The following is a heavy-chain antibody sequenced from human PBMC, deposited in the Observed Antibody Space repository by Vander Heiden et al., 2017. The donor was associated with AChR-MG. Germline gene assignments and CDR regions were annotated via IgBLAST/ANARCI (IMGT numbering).Heavy chain of an antibody. CDR3: ARGAITILAFDI. Sequence: QVQLVESGGGVVQPGRSLRLSCAASGLTFSSYGMHWVRQAPGKGLEWVAVIWYDGSNKYYADSVKGRFTISRDNSKNTLYLQMNSLRAEDTAVYYCARGAITILAFDIWGQGTMVTVSS. CDR1: GLTFSSYG. CDR2: IWYDGSNK. J-gene: IGHJ3*02. V-gene: IGHV3-33*01. D-gene: IGHD3-10*01.